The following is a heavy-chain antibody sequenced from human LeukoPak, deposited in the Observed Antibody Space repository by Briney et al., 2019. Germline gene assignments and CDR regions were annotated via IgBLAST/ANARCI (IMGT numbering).Heavy chain of an antibody. D-gene: IGHD1-26*01. J-gene: IGHJ5*02. Sequence: SETLSLTCTVSGGTISSYYWSWIRQPAGKGLEWIGRIYTSGCTNYNPSLKSQVTMSVDTSKNQDSLKLSTVTAAHEAVYYCAGDRGLGAHNWFAPWGQGTLATV. CDR3: AGDRGLGAHNWFAP. CDR2: IYTSGCT. V-gene: IGHV4-4*07. CDR1: GGTISSYY.